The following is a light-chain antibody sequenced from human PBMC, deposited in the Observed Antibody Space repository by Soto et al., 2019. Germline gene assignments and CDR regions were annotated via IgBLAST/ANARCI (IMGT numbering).Light chain of an antibody. CDR3: CSYAGSSTLV. J-gene: IGLJ2*01. CDR1: SSDVGRYNL. V-gene: IGLV2-23*01. CDR2: EGS. Sequence: QSALTQPASVSGSPGQAITISCTGTSSDVGRYNLVSWYQQHPGKAPKLMIYEGSNRPSGVSNRFSGSKSGNTATLTISGLQAEDEAEYYCCSYAGSSTLVFGGGTKLTVL.